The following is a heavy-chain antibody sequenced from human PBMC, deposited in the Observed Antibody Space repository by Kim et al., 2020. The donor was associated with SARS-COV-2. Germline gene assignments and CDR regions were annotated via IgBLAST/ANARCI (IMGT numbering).Heavy chain of an antibody. CDR2: INHSGST. CDR3: AGGLDSPQGGLWFGELGY. CDR1: GGSFSGYY. Sequence: SETLSLTCAVYGGSFSGYYWSWIRQPPGKGLEWIGEINHSGSTNYNPSLKSRVTISVDTSKNQFSLKLSSVTAADTAVYYCAGGLDSPQGGLWFGELGYWGQGTLVTVSS. V-gene: IGHV4-34*01. D-gene: IGHD3-10*01. J-gene: IGHJ4*02.